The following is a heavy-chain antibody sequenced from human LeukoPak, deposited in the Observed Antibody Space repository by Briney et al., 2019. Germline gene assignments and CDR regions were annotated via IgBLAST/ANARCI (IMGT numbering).Heavy chain of an antibody. J-gene: IGHJ4*02. D-gene: IGHD2-15*01. CDR2: ISYDGSNK. V-gene: IGHV3-30*19. CDR3: ARDYPLHGVVVVAAPDY. Sequence: PGGSLRLSCAASGFTFSNFGMHWVRQAPGKGLEWVAVISYDGSNKYYADSVKGRFTISRDNSKNTLYLQMNSLRAEDTAVYYCARDYPLHGVVVVAAPDYWGQGTLVTVSS. CDR1: GFTFSNFG.